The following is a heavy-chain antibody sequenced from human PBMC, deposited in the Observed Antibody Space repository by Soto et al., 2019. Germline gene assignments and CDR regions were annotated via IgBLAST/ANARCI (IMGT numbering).Heavy chain of an antibody. Sequence: GGSLRLSCAASGFTVSTKYMSWVRQAPGKGLEWVSVIYSGGSTFYADSVRGRFTISRDNSKNTVNLQMSSLRVEDTAVYYCARRQISPPTRGAASARGGMDVWGQGTKVTVSS. CDR1: GFTVSTKY. D-gene: IGHD6-13*01. V-gene: IGHV3-66*04. CDR2: IYSGGST. CDR3: ARRQISPPTRGAASARGGMDV. J-gene: IGHJ6*02.